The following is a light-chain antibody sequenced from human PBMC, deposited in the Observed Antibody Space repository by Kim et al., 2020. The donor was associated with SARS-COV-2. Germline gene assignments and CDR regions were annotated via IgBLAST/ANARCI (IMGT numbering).Light chain of an antibody. V-gene: IGKV3-15*01. CDR1: QSVYNN. J-gene: IGKJ4*01. Sequence: VMTQSPATVSVSPGERATLSCRASQSVYNNLAWYQQKPGQAPRLLIYAASTRATGVPARFSGSGSGTEFSITISSLQSEDFAVYFCQQYHMWPLTFGGGTKVDIK. CDR3: QQYHMWPLT. CDR2: AAS.